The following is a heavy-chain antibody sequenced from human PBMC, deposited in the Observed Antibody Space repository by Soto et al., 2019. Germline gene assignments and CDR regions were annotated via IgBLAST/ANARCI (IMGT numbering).Heavy chain of an antibody. CDR3: AKDIVVVPAAIDY. CDR1: GFTFSSYA. D-gene: IGHD2-2*01. V-gene: IGHV3-23*01. CDR2: ISGSGGST. Sequence: SLRLSCAASGFTFSSYAMSWVRQAPGKGLEWVSAISGSGGSTYYADSVKGRFTISRDNSKNTLYLQMNSLRAEDTAVYYCAKDIVVVPAAIDYWGQGTLVTVSS. J-gene: IGHJ4*02.